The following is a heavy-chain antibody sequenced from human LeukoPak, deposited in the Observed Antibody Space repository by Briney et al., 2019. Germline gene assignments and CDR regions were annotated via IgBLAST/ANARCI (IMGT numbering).Heavy chain of an antibody. V-gene: IGHV3-30*18. Sequence: RSLRLSCAASGFTFSSYGMHRVRQAPGKGLEWVAVISYDGSNKYYADSVKGRFTISRDNSKNTLYLQMNSLRAEDTAVYYCAKDGDSSGYYWYYFDYWGQGTLVTVSS. CDR2: ISYDGSNK. D-gene: IGHD3-22*01. J-gene: IGHJ4*02. CDR3: AKDGDSSGYYWYYFDY. CDR1: GFTFSSYG.